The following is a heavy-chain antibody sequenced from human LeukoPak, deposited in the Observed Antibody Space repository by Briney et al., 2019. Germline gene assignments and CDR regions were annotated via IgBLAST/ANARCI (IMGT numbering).Heavy chain of an antibody. J-gene: IGHJ5*02. D-gene: IGHD2-8*01. V-gene: IGHV3-21*01. CDR1: GFTFSSYS. Sequence: GGSLRLSCAASGFTFSSYSMNWVRQAPGKGLEWVSSISSSSSYIYYADSVKGRFTISRDNAKNSLYLQMNSLRAEDTAVYYCARGLGYCTNGVCSNWFDPWGQGTLVTVSS. CDR3: ARGLGYCTNGVCSNWFDP. CDR2: ISSSSSYI.